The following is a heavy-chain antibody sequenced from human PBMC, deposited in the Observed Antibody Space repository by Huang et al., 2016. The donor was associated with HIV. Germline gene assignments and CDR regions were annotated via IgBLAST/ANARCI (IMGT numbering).Heavy chain of an antibody. Sequence: VDSGGRSVQPGGSIKLSCVGSTFTFGAYWMSCVRQPAGMVLEWVANIKQDESEKSYVVSVKGRFNISRDNARKVLFLEMDDLRVEDTAIYFCATKTAGMDIWGQGTTVTVSS. CDR3: ATKTAGMDI. V-gene: IGHV3-7*01. J-gene: IGHJ6*02. D-gene: IGHD1-7*01. CDR1: TFTFGAYW. CDR2: IKQDESEK.